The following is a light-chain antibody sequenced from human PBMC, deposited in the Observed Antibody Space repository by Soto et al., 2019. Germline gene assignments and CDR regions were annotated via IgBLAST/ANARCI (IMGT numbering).Light chain of an antibody. CDR1: QGIGTW. V-gene: IGKV1D-16*01. Sequence: DIQMTQSTSSVSASVGARVTSTCRASQGIGTWLAWYKQTPGRAPKLLSYDASNLQSGVPSRFRGSGSGTDFTLTISSLKPDDFETYYCQHYNSYSEAFGQGTKVDIK. J-gene: IGKJ1*01. CDR2: DAS. CDR3: QHYNSYSEA.